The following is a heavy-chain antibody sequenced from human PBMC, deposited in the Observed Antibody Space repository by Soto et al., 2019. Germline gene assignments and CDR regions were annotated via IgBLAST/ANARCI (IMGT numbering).Heavy chain of an antibody. J-gene: IGHJ6*02. CDR2: INPKFGDT. D-gene: IGHD3-10*01. V-gene: IGHV1-2*02. CDR1: GYTFTAYH. CDR3: ARNMDYYYGRGSGNGHGV. Sequence: QVRLVQSGAEVKEPGDSVRVSCEASGYTFTAYHIHWVRQAPGQGLEWMGWINPKFGDTGYAQDCQGRVSMTSDMSISKVYMELRRPTSDDTAICYCARNMDYYYGRGSGNGHGVWGQGTTVTVFS.